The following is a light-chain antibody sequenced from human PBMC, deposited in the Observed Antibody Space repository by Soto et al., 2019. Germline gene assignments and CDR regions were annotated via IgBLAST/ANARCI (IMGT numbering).Light chain of an antibody. CDR1: SSDVGGYNY. J-gene: IGLJ2*01. V-gene: IGLV2-11*01. CDR2: DVS. CDR3: CSFAGSYTVV. Sequence: QSALTQPPSASGSPGQSVTISCTGTSSDVGGYNYVSWYQQHPGKAPKLMISDVSKRPSGVPDRFSGSKSGNTASLTVSGLQAEDEADYYCCSFAGSYTVVFGAGTKLTVL.